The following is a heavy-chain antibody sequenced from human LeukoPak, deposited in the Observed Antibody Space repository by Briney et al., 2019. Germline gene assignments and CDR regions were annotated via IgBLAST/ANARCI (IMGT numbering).Heavy chain of an antibody. CDR2: INPNSGGT. Sequence: ASVKVSCKASGYTFTGYYMHWARQAPGQGLEWMGWINPNSGGTNYAQKFQGRVTMTRDTSISTAYMELSRLRSDDTAVYYCARVARYSSSSRYYYGMDVWGQGTTVTVSS. CDR1: GYTFTGYY. J-gene: IGHJ6*02. V-gene: IGHV1-2*02. CDR3: ARVARYSSSSRYYYGMDV. D-gene: IGHD6-6*01.